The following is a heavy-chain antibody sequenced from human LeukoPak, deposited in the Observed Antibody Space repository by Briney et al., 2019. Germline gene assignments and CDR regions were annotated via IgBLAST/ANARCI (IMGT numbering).Heavy chain of an antibody. CDR3: AKDLAGSGSYSFDY. Sequence: RAGLPLRLSFAAPGFTFSDYAMNWVRQAPGRGLKWVSAISGSGGSTYYADSVKGRFTISRDNSEKTLYLQMNSLRAEDTAVYYCAKDLAGSGSYSFDYWGQGTLVTVSS. V-gene: IGHV3-23*01. CDR1: GFTFSDYA. CDR2: ISGSGGST. D-gene: IGHD1-26*01. J-gene: IGHJ4*02.